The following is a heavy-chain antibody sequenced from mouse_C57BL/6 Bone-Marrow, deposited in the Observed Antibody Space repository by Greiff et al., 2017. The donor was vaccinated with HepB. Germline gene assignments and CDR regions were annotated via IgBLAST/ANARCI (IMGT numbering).Heavy chain of an antibody. V-gene: IGHV5-4*03. CDR3: ARGAGPMDY. J-gene: IGHJ4*01. CDR1: GFTFSSYA. Sequence: EVKVVDSGGGLVKPGGSLKLSCAASGFTFSSYAMSWVRQTPEKRLEWVATISDGGSYTYYPDNVKGRFTISRDNAKNNLYLQMSHLKSEDTAMYYCARGAGPMDYWGQGTSVTVSS. CDR2: ISDGGSYT.